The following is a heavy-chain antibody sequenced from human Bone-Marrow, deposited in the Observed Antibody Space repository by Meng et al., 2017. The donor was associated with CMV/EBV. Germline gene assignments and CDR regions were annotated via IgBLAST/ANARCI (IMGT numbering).Heavy chain of an antibody. V-gene: IGHV1-2*02. CDR2: IKSNNGDT. Sequence: FTAYYNHWVRQAPRQGLEWMGWIKSNNGDTNYAQRLKGRVTRTRDTSISTAYMELSRLTSDDTAVYYCARASALYCGGDCYFRGEDYWGQGILVTVSS. D-gene: IGHD2-21*01. CDR1: FTAYY. J-gene: IGHJ4*02. CDR3: ARASALYCGGDCYFRGEDY.